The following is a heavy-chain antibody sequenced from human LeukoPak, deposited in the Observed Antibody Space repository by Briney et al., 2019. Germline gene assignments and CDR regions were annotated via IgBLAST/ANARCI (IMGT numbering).Heavy chain of an antibody. J-gene: IGHJ4*02. CDR2: ISWNSGSI. CDR3: AKDNLANYYDSSGYFDY. CDR1: GFTFDDYA. D-gene: IGHD3-22*01. Sequence: PGGSLRLSCAASGFTFDDYAMHWVRQAPGKGLEWVSGISWNSGSIGYADSVKGRFTISRDNAKSSLYLQMNSLRAEDTALYYCAKDNLANYYDSSGYFDYWGQGTLVTVSS. V-gene: IGHV3-9*01.